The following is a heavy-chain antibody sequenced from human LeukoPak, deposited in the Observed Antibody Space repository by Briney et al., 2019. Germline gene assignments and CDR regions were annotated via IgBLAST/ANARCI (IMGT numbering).Heavy chain of an antibody. V-gene: IGHV1-46*03. CDR3: AILGYCSSTSCYNFDY. J-gene: IGHJ4*02. CDR1: GYTFTSYY. Sequence: ASVKVSCKASGYTFTSYYMHWVRQAPGQGLEWMGIINPSGGSTSYAQKFQGRVTMTRDTSTSTDYMELSSLRSEDTAVYYCAILGYCSSTSCYNFDYWGQGTLVTVSS. CDR2: INPSGGST. D-gene: IGHD2-2*02.